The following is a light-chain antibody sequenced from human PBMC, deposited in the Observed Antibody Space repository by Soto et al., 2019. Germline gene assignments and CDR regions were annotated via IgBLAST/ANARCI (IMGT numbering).Light chain of an antibody. CDR2: DAS. CDR3: QQYNNWWT. J-gene: IGKJ1*01. V-gene: IGKV3-15*01. Sequence: EIVLTQSPATLSLSPGERATLSFRASQSVSSYLAWYQQKPGQAPRLLIYDASTRATGIPARFSGSGSGTDFTLTISSLQSEDFAVYYCQQYNNWWTFGQGTKVDIK. CDR1: QSVSSY.